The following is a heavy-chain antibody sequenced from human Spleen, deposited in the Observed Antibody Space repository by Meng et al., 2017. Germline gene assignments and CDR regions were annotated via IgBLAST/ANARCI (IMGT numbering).Heavy chain of an antibody. D-gene: IGHD7-27*01. CDR2: IYTIGNT. V-gene: IGHV4-61*02. CDR3: ARDLGLYGMDV. Sequence: SETLSLTCTVSGGSISSGTSSWGWIRQPAGKGLEWIGRIYTIGNTNYNPSLESRLAISVDTSKNQFSLKLSSVTAADTAVYYCARDLGLYGMDVWGQGTMVTVSS. CDR1: GGSISSGTSS. J-gene: IGHJ6*02.